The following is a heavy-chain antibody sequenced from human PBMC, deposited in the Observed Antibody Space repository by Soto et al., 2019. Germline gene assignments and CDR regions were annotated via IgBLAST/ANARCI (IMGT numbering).Heavy chain of an antibody. CDR3: ASADSSGWYSTIDY. D-gene: IGHD6-19*01. J-gene: IGHJ4*02. Sequence: GGSLRLSCAASGFTFSSYAMHWVRQAPGKGLEWVAVISYDGSNKYYADSVKGRFTISRDNSKNTLYLQMNSLRAEDTAVYYCASADSSGWYSTIDYWGQGTLVTVSS. CDR2: ISYDGSNK. CDR1: GFTFSSYA. V-gene: IGHV3-30-3*01.